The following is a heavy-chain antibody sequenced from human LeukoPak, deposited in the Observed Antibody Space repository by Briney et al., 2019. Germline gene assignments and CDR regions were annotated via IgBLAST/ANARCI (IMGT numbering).Heavy chain of an antibody. V-gene: IGHV1-2*02. Sequence: ASVKVSCKASGYTFTGYYMHWVRQAPGQGLEWMGWINPNSGGTNYAQKFQGRVTMTRDTSISTAYMELSRLRSDDTAVYYCARVLTVGNWFDPWGQGTLVTVSS. D-gene: IGHD2-15*01. J-gene: IGHJ5*02. CDR1: GYTFTGYY. CDR3: ARVLTVGNWFDP. CDR2: INPNSGGT.